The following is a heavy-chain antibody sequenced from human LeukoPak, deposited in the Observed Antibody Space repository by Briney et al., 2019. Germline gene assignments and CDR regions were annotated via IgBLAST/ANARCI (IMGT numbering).Heavy chain of an antibody. D-gene: IGHD4-23*01. CDR3: AREEFGGNSDY. CDR1: GGSISSGSYT. J-gene: IGHJ4*02. Sequence: SETLSLTCTVSGGSISSGSYTWSWIRQPAGRGLEGIGRIYTSESTNYNPSLTSRVTISADTSKNQFSLKLSSVTAADTAVYYCAREEFGGNSDYWGQGTLVTVSS. V-gene: IGHV4-61*02. CDR2: IYTSEST.